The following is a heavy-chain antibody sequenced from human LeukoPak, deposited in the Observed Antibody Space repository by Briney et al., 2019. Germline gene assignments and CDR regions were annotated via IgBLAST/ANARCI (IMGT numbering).Heavy chain of an antibody. J-gene: IGHJ5*02. CDR3: AREWLGMTCNWFDA. CDR2: IYYSGST. D-gene: IGHD6-19*01. CDR1: GGSISSYY. Sequence: PSETLSLTCTVSGGSISSYYWSWIRQPPGKGLEWIGYIYYSGSTNYNPSLKSRLTISIDTSKNQFSLKLSSVTAADTAVYYCAREWLGMTCNWFDAWGQGSLVSVSS. V-gene: IGHV4-59*12.